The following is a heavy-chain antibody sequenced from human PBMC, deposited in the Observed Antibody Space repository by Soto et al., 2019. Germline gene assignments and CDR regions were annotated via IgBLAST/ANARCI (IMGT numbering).Heavy chain of an antibody. CDR1: GFTFGAFA. CDR3: VKDRSSRYLTGLFIDV. D-gene: IGHD3-9*01. J-gene: IGHJ4*02. CDR2: ITISAVDT. Sequence: EVQLLESGGGLVQPGGYLRLSCVASGFTFGAFAMTWVRQAPVKGLEWVSSITISAVDTYNAPAVKGRFTTSRDDSKNTLYLQMESLRAEDTAVYYCVKDRSSRYLTGLFIDVWGPGIVVTDSS. V-gene: IGHV3-23*01.